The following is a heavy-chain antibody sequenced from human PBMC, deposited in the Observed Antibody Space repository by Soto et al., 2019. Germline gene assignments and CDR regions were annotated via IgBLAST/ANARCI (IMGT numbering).Heavy chain of an antibody. CDR1: GGSFSGYY. J-gene: IGHJ4*02. CDR2: INHSGST. CDR3: GRTAGAARLGVDY. V-gene: IGHV4-34*01. Sequence: SETLSLTCAVYGGSFSGYYWSWIRQPPGKGLEWIGEINHSGSTNYNPSLKSRVTISVDTSKNQFSLKLSSVTAADTAVYYCGRTAGAARLGVDYWGQGTLVTVSS. D-gene: IGHD6-6*01.